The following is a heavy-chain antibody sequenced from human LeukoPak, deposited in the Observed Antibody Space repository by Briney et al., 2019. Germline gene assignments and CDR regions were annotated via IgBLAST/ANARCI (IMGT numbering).Heavy chain of an antibody. CDR3: ARLSSSWPPNWFDP. D-gene: IGHD6-13*01. CDR1: GGSFGGYY. V-gene: IGHV4-34*01. J-gene: IGHJ5*02. Sequence: SETLSLTCAVYGGSFGGYYWSWIRPPPGKGREWIGEINHSGSTNYNPSLKSRVTISVDTSKNQFSLKLSSVTAADTAVYYCARLSSSWPPNWFDPWGQGTLVTVSS. CDR2: INHSGST.